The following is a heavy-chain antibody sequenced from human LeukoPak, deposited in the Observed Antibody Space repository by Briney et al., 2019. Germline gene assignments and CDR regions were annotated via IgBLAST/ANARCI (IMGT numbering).Heavy chain of an antibody. CDR3: AGGYDSSGYYRRPFDY. Sequence: PSETLSLTCAVYGGSFSGYYWSWIHQPPGKGLEGIGEINHSGSTNYNPSLKSRVTTSVDTSKNQFSLKLSSVTAADTAVYYCAGGYDSSGYYRRPFDYWGQGTLVTVSS. D-gene: IGHD3-22*01. V-gene: IGHV4-34*01. CDR1: GGSFSGYY. J-gene: IGHJ4*02. CDR2: INHSGST.